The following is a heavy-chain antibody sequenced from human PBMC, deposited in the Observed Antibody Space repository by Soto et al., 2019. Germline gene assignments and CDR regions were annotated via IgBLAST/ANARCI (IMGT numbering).Heavy chain of an antibody. CDR2: TYYRSKWIH. D-gene: IGHD3-16*01. Sequence: SQTLSLTCDISGDSVSSSSAAWNWIRQSPSRGLEWLGRTYYRSKWIHEYTVSMESRITINPDTSKNQFSLHIYSVTPEDTAVYYCEGVVWFRGMDVWGPGTTVTVYS. J-gene: IGHJ6*02. CDR3: EGVVWFRGMDV. V-gene: IGHV6-1*01. CDR1: GDSVSSSSAA.